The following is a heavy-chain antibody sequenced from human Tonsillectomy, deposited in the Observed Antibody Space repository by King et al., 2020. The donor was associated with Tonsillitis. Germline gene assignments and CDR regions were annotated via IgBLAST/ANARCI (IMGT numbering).Heavy chain of an antibody. CDR1: GFTFDDFA. D-gene: IGHD3-3*01. CDR2: ISWDGGTS. Sequence: VQLVESGGAVVQPGGSLRLSCAASGFTFDDFAMHWVRQAPGKGLEWVSLISWDGGTSKHADSVKGRFTISRDNNKNSLYLQMNSLRTEDTALYYCAKVFGKFRGKLAEYYFDLGGQGTVVTVSS. CDR3: AKVFGKFRGKLAEYYFDL. V-gene: IGHV3-43*01. J-gene: IGHJ4*02.